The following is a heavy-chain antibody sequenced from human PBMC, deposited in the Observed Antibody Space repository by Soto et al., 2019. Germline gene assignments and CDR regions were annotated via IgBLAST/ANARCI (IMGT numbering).Heavy chain of an antibody. CDR3: ARGVTTTTSPSFDY. J-gene: IGHJ4*02. CDR1: GYTFTGYY. V-gene: IGHV1-2*04. D-gene: IGHD4-4*01. CDR2: INPNSGGT. Sequence: GASVKVSCKASGYTFTGYYMHWVRQAPGQGLEWMGWINPNSGGTNYAQKFQGWVTMTRDTSISTAYMELSRLRSDDTAVYYCARGVTTTTSPSFDYWGQGSLVRVSS.